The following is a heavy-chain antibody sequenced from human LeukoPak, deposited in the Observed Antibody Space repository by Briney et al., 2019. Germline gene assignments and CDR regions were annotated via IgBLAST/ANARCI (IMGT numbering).Heavy chain of an antibody. J-gene: IGHJ5*02. D-gene: IGHD2-15*01. CDR3: ARGLLGVAATSGWFDP. V-gene: IGHV4-59*01. Sequence: TSETLSLTCTVSGGSISSYYWCWIRQPPGPGLEWNGYIEYSGSTNYSPSLKSRVTISVDTSKYQFSLKLSSVIAADTAVYYCARGLLGVAATSGWFDPWGQGTLVTVSS. CDR2: IEYSGST. CDR1: GGSISSYY.